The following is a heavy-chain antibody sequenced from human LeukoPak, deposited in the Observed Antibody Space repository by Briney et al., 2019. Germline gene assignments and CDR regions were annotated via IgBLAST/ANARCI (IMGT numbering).Heavy chain of an antibody. D-gene: IGHD3-3*01. CDR2: INPNSGDT. J-gene: IGHJ4*02. CDR1: GYTFTGYY. Sequence: ASVKVSCKASGYTFTGYYMHWVRQAPGQGLEWMEWINPNSGDTNYAQKFQGRVTMTRDTSISTAYMELSRLRSDDTAVYYCAREMYYDFWRGSDYWGQGTLVTVSS. CDR3: AREMYYDFWRGSDY. V-gene: IGHV1-2*02.